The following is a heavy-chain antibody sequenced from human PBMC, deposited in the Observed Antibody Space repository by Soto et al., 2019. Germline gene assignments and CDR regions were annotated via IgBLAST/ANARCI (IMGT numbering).Heavy chain of an antibody. D-gene: IGHD4-4*01. CDR2: ISGSGSTT. CDR1: GLTFSGYG. CDR3: LTRPRGLQSSPPRLDS. V-gene: IGHV3-23*01. J-gene: IGHJ4*02. Sequence: EVQLLESGGGLVQPGGSLRLSCAASGLTFSGYGMSWVRQAPGTGLEWVSAISGSGSTTYYADSVKGRFTISRDDSKNILFLQMNRLRAEDTAVYYCLTRPRGLQSSPPRLDSWGQGTLVTVSS.